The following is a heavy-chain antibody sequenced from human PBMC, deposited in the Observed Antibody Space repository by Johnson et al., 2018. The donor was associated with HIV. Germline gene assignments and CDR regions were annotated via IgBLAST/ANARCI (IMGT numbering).Heavy chain of an antibody. CDR1: EFTFGDYD. CDR3: ARLRGAFDI. V-gene: IGHV3-20*04. J-gene: IGHJ3*02. CDR2: ISWNSGNK. Sequence: VQLVESGGGVVRPGESLGLSCAASEFTFGDYDMAWVRVAPGKGLEWVSGISWNSGNKDYADSVKGRFTISRDNSKNTLYLQMNSLRAEDTAVYYCARLRGAFDIWGQGTMVTVSS.